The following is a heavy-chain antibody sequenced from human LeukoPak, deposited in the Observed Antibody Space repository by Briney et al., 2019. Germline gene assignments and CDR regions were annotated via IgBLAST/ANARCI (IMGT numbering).Heavy chain of an antibody. CDR1: GFTVSSNY. J-gene: IGHJ4*02. CDR3: ARVLYSSGWYYFDY. V-gene: IGHV3-66*02. Sequence: GGSLRLSCAASGFTVSSNYMSWVRQAPGKGLEWVSVIYSGGSTYYADSVKGRFTISRDNSKNTLYLQMNSLRAEDTAVYYCARVLYSSGWYYFDYWGQGTLVTVSS. CDR2: IYSGGST. D-gene: IGHD6-19*01.